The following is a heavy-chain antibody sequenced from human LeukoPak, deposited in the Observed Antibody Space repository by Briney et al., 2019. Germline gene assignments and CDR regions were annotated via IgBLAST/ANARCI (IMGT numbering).Heavy chain of an antibody. V-gene: IGHV3-21*01. CDR1: GFTFSSYS. CDR3: ATYGSGSRRGVDY. D-gene: IGHD3-10*01. Sequence: PGGSLRLSCAASGFTFSSYSMNWVRHAPGKGLEWVSSISSSSSYIYYADSVKGRFTISRDNAKNSLYLQMNSLRAEDTAVYYCATYGSGSRRGVDYWGQGTLVTVSS. J-gene: IGHJ4*02. CDR2: ISSSSSYI.